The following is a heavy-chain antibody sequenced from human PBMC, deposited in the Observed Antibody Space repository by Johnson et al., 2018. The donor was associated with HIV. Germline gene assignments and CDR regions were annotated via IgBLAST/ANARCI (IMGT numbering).Heavy chain of an antibody. CDR3: ARDQRSSGLNDQTDAFDI. Sequence: VQLVESGGGLVQPGGSLRLSCAASEFTFSSYSMNWVRQAPGKGLEWVSGISGSGVSTYYADSVKGRFTISRDNSKNTLYLQMNSLRAEDTAVYYCARDQRSSGLNDQTDAFDIWGQGTMVTVSS. V-gene: IGHV3-23*04. J-gene: IGHJ3*02. CDR1: EFTFSSYS. D-gene: IGHD6-19*01. CDR2: ISGSGVST.